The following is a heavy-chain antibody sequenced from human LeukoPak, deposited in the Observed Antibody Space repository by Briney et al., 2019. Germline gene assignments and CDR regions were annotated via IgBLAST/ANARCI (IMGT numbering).Heavy chain of an antibody. CDR1: GFTFSGYA. CDR2: ISYDGGNK. CDR3: AKGGSTVSSYYYYGMDV. Sequence: PGGSLRLSCAASGFTFSGYAMHWVRQAPGKGLEWVAVISYDGGNKYFADSVKGRFTISRDNSKNTLYLQMNSLRAEDTAVYYCAKGGSTVSSYYYYGMDVWGQGTTVTVSS. D-gene: IGHD3-10*01. J-gene: IGHJ6*02. V-gene: IGHV3-30-3*01.